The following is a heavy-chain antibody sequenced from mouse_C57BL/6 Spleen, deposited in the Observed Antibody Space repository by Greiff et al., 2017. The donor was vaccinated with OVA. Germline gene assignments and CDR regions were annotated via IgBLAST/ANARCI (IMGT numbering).Heavy chain of an antibody. CDR2: IRLKSDNYAT. CDR3: TRLLYAMDY. Sequence: EVKLEESGGGLVQPGGSMKLSCVASGFTFSNYWMNWVRQSPEKGLEWVAQIRLKSDNYATHYAESVKGRFTISRDDSKSSVYLQKNNLRAEDTGIYYCTRLLYAMDYWGQGTSVTVSS. D-gene: IGHD1-1*01. J-gene: IGHJ4*01. CDR1: GFTFSNYW. V-gene: IGHV6-3*01.